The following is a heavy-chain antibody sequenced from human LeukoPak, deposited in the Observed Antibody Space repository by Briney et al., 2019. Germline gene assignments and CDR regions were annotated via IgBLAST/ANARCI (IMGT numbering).Heavy chain of an antibody. Sequence: ASLKDSCKTSGYTFTTYGISWVRQAPGQGLEWMGWISGSNGNTNYAQKVQGRVTMTTDTSTTTAYMEVRSLRSDDTAVYYCARDRDRMVQGVTALFEYWGQGTLVTVSS. D-gene: IGHD3-10*01. CDR1: GYTFTTYG. J-gene: IGHJ4*02. CDR3: ARDRDRMVQGVTALFEY. V-gene: IGHV1-18*04. CDR2: ISGSNGNT.